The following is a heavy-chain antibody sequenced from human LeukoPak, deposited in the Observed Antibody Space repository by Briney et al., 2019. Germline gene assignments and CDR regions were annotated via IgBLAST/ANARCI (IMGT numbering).Heavy chain of an antibody. CDR3: APYDYVWGSFRP. CDR2: INPNSGDT. Sequence: ASVKVSCKASGCTFTGYYMHWVRQAPGQGLEWMGWINPNSGDTNSAQKFQDRVTVTRDTSISTAYMELSRLRSDDTAVYYCAPYDYVWGSFRPWGQGTLVTVSS. J-gene: IGHJ5*02. D-gene: IGHD3-16*02. V-gene: IGHV1-2*02. CDR1: GCTFTGYY.